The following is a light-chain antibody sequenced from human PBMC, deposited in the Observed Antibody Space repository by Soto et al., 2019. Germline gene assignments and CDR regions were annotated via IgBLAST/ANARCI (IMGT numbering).Light chain of an antibody. V-gene: IGKV1-39*01. Sequence: DIQMTQSPSSLSASVGDRVTITCRASQSISSYLNWYQQKPGKAPKLLIYAASSLQSGVPSRFSGSGSGTDFTLTISRLEPEDFAVYYCQQYGSSPSWTFDQGTKVDIK. J-gene: IGKJ1*01. CDR3: QQYGSSPSWT. CDR1: QSISSY. CDR2: AAS.